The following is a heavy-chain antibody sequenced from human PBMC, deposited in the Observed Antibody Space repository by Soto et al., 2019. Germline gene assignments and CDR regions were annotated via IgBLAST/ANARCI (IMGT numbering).Heavy chain of an antibody. J-gene: IGHJ4*02. CDR2: INPHSGGA. CDR3: ARSSTYNFDSSGYYDY. Sequence: ASVKVSCKTSGYTFTGYYMHWVRQAPGQGLEWMGWINPHSGGANYAQNFQGRVTLTRDASTNTAYMDLTRLTSGDAAVYYCARSSTYNFDSSGYYDYWGQGTLVTVSS. CDR1: GYTFTGYY. V-gene: IGHV1-2*02. D-gene: IGHD3-22*01.